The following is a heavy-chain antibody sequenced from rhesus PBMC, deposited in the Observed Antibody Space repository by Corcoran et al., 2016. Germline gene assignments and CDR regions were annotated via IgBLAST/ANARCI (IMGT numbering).Heavy chain of an antibody. J-gene: IGHJ3*01. Sequence: QVQLQESGPGLVKPSETLSLTCAVSGGSISDDYYWSWIRQPLGKGLEWIEYIYGSGGGTNYNPSLTNRVTISMDTSKNQFSLKLSSVTAADTAVYYCARVNSSWYAFDFWGQGLRVTVSS. CDR2: IYGSGGGT. V-gene: IGHV4-106*01. CDR3: ARVNSSWYAFDF. CDR1: GGSISDDYY. D-gene: IGHD6-13*01.